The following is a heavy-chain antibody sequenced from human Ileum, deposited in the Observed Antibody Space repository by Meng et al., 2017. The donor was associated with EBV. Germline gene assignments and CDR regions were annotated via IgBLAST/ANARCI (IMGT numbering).Heavy chain of an antibody. Sequence: VQVRESGPGVVKPSETLSLTCTVSGGSISSYDGSWIRQPPGKGLEWIGYIYYSGSTNYNPSLKSRVTISVDTSKNQFSLNLSSVTAADTAVYYCARGGWSLDYWGQGTLVTVSS. CDR3: ARGGWSLDY. CDR1: GGSISSYD. D-gene: IGHD2-15*01. CDR2: IYYSGST. V-gene: IGHV4-59*08. J-gene: IGHJ4*02.